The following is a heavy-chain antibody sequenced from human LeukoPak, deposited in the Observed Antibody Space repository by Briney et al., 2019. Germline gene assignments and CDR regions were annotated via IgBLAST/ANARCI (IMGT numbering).Heavy chain of an antibody. V-gene: IGHV4-39*02. Sequence: SETLSLTCTVSGGSISSSSYYWGWIRQPPGKGLEWIGSIYYSGSTYYNPSLKSRVTISVDTSKNHLSLKLRSVTAADTAVYYCAREDPLVRGVYDYWGQGTLFTVSS. CDR2: IYYSGST. CDR1: GGSISSSSYY. D-gene: IGHD3-10*01. CDR3: AREDPLVRGVYDY. J-gene: IGHJ4*02.